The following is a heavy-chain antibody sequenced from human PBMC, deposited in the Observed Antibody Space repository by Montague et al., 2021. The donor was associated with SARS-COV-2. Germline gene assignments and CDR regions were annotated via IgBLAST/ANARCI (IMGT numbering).Heavy chain of an antibody. J-gene: IGHJ4*02. CDR2: LNEYGTIT. D-gene: IGHD3-9*01. V-gene: IGHV3-74*01. Sequence: SLRLSCAASGFNFIGNWMHWVRQAPGKGLEWVSRLNEYGTITSYXDSVKGRFTISRDNAQNILYLQMSSLRAGDTAVYYCARPSYYDILTGNGGLEYWGQGTLVTVSS. CDR3: ARPSYYDILTGNGGLEY. CDR1: GFNFIGNW.